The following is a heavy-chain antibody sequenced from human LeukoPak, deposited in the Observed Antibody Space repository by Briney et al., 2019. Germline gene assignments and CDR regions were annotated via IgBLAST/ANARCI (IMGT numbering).Heavy chain of an antibody. J-gene: IGHJ3*02. CDR2: IYTSGST. Sequence: PSQTLSLTCTVSGGSISSGGYYWSGIRQPAGKGLEWIGRIYTSGSTNYNPSLKSRVTMSVDTSKNQFSLKLSSVTAADTAVYYCARDHPDYGDFTDAFDIWGQGTMVTVSS. CDR1: GGSISSGGYY. D-gene: IGHD4-17*01. V-gene: IGHV4-61*02. CDR3: ARDHPDYGDFTDAFDI.